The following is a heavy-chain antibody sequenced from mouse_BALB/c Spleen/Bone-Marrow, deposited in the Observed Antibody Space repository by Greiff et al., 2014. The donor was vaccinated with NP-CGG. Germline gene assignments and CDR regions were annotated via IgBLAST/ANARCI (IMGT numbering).Heavy chain of an antibody. D-gene: IGHD3-3*01. CDR3: TRSGTLGAMDY. Sequence: EVQLQQSGGGLVQPGGSRKLSCAASGFTFSSFGMHWVRQAPEKGLEWVAYISSGSSTIYYADTMKGRFTISRDNPKNTLFLQMTILRSEDTAMYYCTRSGTLGAMDYWGQGTSVTVSS. CDR2: ISSGSSTI. J-gene: IGHJ4*01. V-gene: IGHV5-17*02. CDR1: GFTFSSFG.